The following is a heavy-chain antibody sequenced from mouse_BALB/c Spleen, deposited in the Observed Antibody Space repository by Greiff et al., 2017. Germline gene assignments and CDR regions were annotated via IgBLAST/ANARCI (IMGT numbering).Heavy chain of an antibody. CDR1: GYTFTSYW. CDR2: IYPGNSDT. Sequence: EVQVVESGTVLARPGASVKMSCKASGYTFTSYWMHWVNQRPGQGLEWIGAIYPGNSDTSYNQKFKGKAKLTAVTSTSTAYMELSSLTNEDSAVYYCTRTRTTVVEGYYFDYWGQGTTLTVSS. V-gene: IGHV1-5*01. J-gene: IGHJ2*01. CDR3: TRTRTTVVEGYYFDY. D-gene: IGHD1-1*01.